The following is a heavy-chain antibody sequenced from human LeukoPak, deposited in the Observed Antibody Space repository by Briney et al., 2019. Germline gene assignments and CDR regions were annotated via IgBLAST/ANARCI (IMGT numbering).Heavy chain of an antibody. CDR3: ARGILWWRGYYFDY. CDR1: GFTFSSYG. Sequence: PGGSLRLSCAASGFTFSSYGMHWVRQAPGKGLEWVAFIRYDGSNKYYADSVKGRFTISRDNSKNTLYLQMNSLRAEDTAVYYCARGILWWRGYYFDYWGQGTLVTVSS. J-gene: IGHJ4*02. D-gene: IGHD2-21*01. CDR2: IRYDGSNK. V-gene: IGHV3-30*02.